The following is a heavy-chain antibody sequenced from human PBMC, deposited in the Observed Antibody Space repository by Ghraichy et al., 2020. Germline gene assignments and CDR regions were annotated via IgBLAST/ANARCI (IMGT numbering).Heavy chain of an antibody. CDR2: ISGSGGST. CDR3: AVIGYCRGGSCYSKLEY. V-gene: IGHV3-23*01. Sequence: GESLNISCAASGFTFSSYAMSWVRQAPGKGLEWVSGISGSGGSTYYADSVKGRFTFSRDNSETTLYLQMNSLRAEDTAVYYCAVIGYCRGGSCYSKLEYWGQGTLVTVSS. CDR1: GFTFSSYA. D-gene: IGHD2-15*01. J-gene: IGHJ4*02.